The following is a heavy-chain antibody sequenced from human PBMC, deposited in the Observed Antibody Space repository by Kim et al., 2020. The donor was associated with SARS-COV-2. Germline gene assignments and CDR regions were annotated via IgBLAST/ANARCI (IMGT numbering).Heavy chain of an antibody. V-gene: IGHV4-34*01. CDR3: ARGHYYGSGSVRHYYYGMDV. CDR2: INHSGST. CDR1: GGSFSGYY. Sequence: SETLSLTCAVYGGSFSGYYWSWIRQPPGKGLEWIGEINHSGSTNYNPSLKSRVTISVDTSKNQFSLKLSSVTAADTAVYYCARGHYYGSGSVRHYYYGMDVWGQGTTVTVSS. D-gene: IGHD3-10*01. J-gene: IGHJ6*02.